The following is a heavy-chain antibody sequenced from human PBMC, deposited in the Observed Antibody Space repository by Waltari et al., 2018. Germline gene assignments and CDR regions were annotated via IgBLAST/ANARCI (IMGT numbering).Heavy chain of an antibody. Sequence: QVQLLQSGAEVKKPGASVRVSCQASGYTFSTYEINWVRQASGQGLAGRRWMNPNTGDTGVAQRFQGRVTMTRDTSFNTAYIELHTLTSEDTALYYCARGRDVYAGFDYNWFDPWGPGTLVTVSS. CDR1: GYTFSTYE. D-gene: IGHD5-12*01. V-gene: IGHV1-8*02. CDR3: ARGRDVYAGFDYNWFDP. J-gene: IGHJ5*02. CDR2: MNPNTGDT.